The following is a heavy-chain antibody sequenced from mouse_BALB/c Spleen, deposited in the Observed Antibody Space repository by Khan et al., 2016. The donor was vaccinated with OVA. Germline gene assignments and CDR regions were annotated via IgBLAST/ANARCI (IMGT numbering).Heavy chain of an antibody. J-gene: IGHJ4*01. D-gene: IGHD1-2*01. Sequence: EVELVESGGDLVKPGGSLKLSCAASGFIFRNYGMSWVRQTPDKRLEWVATMSSGGSFTYYPDSVKGRFTISRDNAKNTLYLQVNSLKSEDTAMDYCSSVRTTSTGDYYGMDYWGQGTSVTVSS. CDR1: GFIFRNYG. CDR3: SSVRTTSTGDYYGMDY. V-gene: IGHV5-6*01. CDR2: MSSGGSFT.